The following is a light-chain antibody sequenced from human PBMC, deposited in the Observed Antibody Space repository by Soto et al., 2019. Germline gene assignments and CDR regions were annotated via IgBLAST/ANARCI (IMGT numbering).Light chain of an antibody. CDR2: GTS. J-gene: IGKJ1*01. CDR1: QTIRSNY. CDR3: QQYGSSPWK. Sequence: ETVLTQSPGTLSLSPGERATLSCRAIQTIRSNYLAWYLQTPGQAPRLLIYGTSNRATGIADRIRGSGSGTNLTRIISRLEPEDFALYYCQQYGSSPWKFGQGPQVEIK. V-gene: IGKV3-20*01.